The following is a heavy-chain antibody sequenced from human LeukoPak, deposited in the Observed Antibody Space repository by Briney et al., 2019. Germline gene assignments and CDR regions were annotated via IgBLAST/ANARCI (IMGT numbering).Heavy chain of an antibody. Sequence: ASVKVSCKASGYTFTSYGISWVRQAPGQGLEWMGWISAYNGNTNYAQKLQGRVTMTTDTSTSTAYMELRSLRSDDTAVYYCARVSPHMVRGVGGAAFDIWGQGTMVTVSS. CDR3: ARVSPHMVRGVGGAAFDI. D-gene: IGHD3-10*01. CDR1: GYTFTSYG. V-gene: IGHV1-18*01. J-gene: IGHJ3*02. CDR2: ISAYNGNT.